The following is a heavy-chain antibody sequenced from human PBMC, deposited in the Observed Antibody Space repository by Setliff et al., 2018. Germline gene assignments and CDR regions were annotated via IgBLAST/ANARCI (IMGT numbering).Heavy chain of an antibody. Sequence: SVKVSCKASGDTFSTYSLSWVRQAPGQGLEWMGRIIPIFGTANYAQKFQGRVTITADESTSTAYMELSSLRSEDTAVYYCAKGGNITRETYYYYGMDVWGQGTTVTVSS. CDR2: IIPIFGTA. CDR1: GDTFSTYS. V-gene: IGHV1-69*13. D-gene: IGHD1-20*01. J-gene: IGHJ6*02. CDR3: AKGGNITRETYYYYGMDV.